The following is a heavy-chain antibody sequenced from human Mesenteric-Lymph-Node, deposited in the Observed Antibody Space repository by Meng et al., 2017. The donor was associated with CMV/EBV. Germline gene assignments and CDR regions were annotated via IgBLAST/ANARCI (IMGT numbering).Heavy chain of an antibody. V-gene: IGHV1-2*02. D-gene: IGHD2-2*01. CDR1: GDTFTGYY. CDR2: IHPNGGGT. Sequence: ASVKVSCKASGDTFTGYYVHWVRQAPGQGLEWMGWIHPNGGGTKYAQKFQGSVTMTRDTSISTAYMELSRLRSDDTAVYYCARDHIVVVPAGPGYYYYGMDVWGQGATVTVSS. CDR3: ARDHIVVVPAGPGYYYYGMDV. J-gene: IGHJ6*02.